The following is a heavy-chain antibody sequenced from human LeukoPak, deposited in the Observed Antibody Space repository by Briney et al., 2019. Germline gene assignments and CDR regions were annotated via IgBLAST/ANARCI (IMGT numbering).Heavy chain of an antibody. CDR1: GDSVSSNSAA. CDR2: TYYRSKWYN. J-gene: IGHJ4*02. D-gene: IGHD3-16*02. Sequence: SQTLSLTCAISGDSVSSNSAAWHWIRQSPSRGLEWLGRTYYRSKWYNDYAVSVKSRITINPDTSKNQFSLQLNSVTPEDTAVYYCARDLARYDYVWGSYRSFYYFDYWGQGTLVTVSS. CDR3: ARDLARYDYVWGSYRSFYYFDY. V-gene: IGHV6-1*01.